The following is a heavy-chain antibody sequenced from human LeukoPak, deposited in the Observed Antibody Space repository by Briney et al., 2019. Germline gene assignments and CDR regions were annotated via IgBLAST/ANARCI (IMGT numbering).Heavy chain of an antibody. J-gene: IGHJ4*02. CDR1: GDSVSINSAA. V-gene: IGHV6-1*01. D-gene: IGHD3-10*01. CDR2: TYQRSKWYN. Sequence: SQTLSLTCAISGDSVSINSAAWNWIRQSPSRGLEWLGRTYQRSKWYNDYAVSVKSRITINPDISKNQFSLKLSSVTAADTAVYYCARGVLSGSYYRKETSLPYYFDYWGQGTLVTVSS. CDR3: ARGVLSGSYYRKETSLPYYFDY.